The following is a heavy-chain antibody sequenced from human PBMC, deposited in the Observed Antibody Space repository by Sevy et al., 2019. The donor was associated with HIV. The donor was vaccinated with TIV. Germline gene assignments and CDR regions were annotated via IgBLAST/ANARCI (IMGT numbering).Heavy chain of an antibody. Sequence: SETLSLTCTVSGGSTSSYYWSWIRQPPGKGLEWIGYIYYSGSTNYNPSLKSRVTISVDTSKNQFSLKLSSVTAADTAVYYCARDYYGSGSYSSDAFDIWGQGTMVTVSS. CDR2: IYYSGST. D-gene: IGHD3-10*01. J-gene: IGHJ3*02. CDR1: GGSTSSYY. CDR3: ARDYYGSGSYSSDAFDI. V-gene: IGHV4-59*01.